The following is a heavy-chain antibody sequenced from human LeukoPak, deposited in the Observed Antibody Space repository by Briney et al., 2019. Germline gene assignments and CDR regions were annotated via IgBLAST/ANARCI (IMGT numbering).Heavy chain of an antibody. CDR1: GFPFSEYN. D-gene: IGHD5-12*01. V-gene: IGHV3-21*01. CDR2: ISGSGSYI. CDR3: ARNWRSIVATPGAFDI. Sequence: GGSLRLSCAASGFPFSEYNMNWVRQAPGKGLEGVSSISGSGSYIYYADSLKGRFTISRDNAKNSLYLQMNSLRAEDTAVFYCARNWRSIVATPGAFDIRGQGTMVTVSS. J-gene: IGHJ3*02.